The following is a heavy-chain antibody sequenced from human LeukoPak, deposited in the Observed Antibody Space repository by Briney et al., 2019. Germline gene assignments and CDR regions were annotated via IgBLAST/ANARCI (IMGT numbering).Heavy chain of an antibody. CDR3: ARAHTGIAAAIDY. CDR1: GGSISTDNW. V-gene: IGHV4-61*01. Sequence: SETLSLTCAVSGGSISTDNWWHWIRQPPGKGLEWIGYIYYSGSTNYNPSLKSRVTISVDTSKNQFSLKLSSVTAADTAVYYCARAHTGIAAAIDYWGQGTLVTVSS. CDR2: IYYSGST. J-gene: IGHJ4*02. D-gene: IGHD6-13*01.